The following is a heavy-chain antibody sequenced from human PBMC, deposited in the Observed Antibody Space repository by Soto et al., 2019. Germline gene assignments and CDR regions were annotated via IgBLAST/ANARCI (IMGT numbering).Heavy chain of an antibody. CDR1: GYTFTSYD. CDR2: MNPNSGNT. D-gene: IGHD6-19*01. CDR3: ATLIAVAGTSRYYFDY. Sequence: GASVKVSCKASGYTFTSYDINWVRQVTGQGLEWMGWMNPNSGNTGYAQKFQGRVTMTRNTSISTAYMELSSLRSEDTAVYYCATLIAVAGTSRYYFDYWGQGTLVTVSS. J-gene: IGHJ4*02. V-gene: IGHV1-8*01.